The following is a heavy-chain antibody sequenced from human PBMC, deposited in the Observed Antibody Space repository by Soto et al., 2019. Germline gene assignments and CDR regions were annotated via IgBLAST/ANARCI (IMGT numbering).Heavy chain of an antibody. J-gene: IGHJ4*02. CDR1: GFTFDDYA. D-gene: IGHD3-22*01. CDR3: AKDIGSSGYFPYYFDY. CDR2: ISWNSGSI. V-gene: IGHV3-9*01. Sequence: EVQLVESGGGLVQPGRSLRLSCAASGFTFDDYAMHWVRQAPGKGLEWVSGISWNSGSIGYADSVKGRFTISRDNAKNSLYLQMNSLRAEGTALYYCAKDIGSSGYFPYYFDYWGQGTLVTVSS.